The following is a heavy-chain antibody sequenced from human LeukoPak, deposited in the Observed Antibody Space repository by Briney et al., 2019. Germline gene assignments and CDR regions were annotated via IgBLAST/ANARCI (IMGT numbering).Heavy chain of an antibody. V-gene: IGHV3-48*01. Sequence: PGGSLRLSCAASGFTFSSYSMNWVRQAPGKGLEWVSYISSSSSTIYYADSVKGRSTISRDNAKNSLYLQMNSLRAEDTAVYYCAKRTAQGGIDYWGQGTLVTVSS. CDR2: ISSSSSTI. CDR1: GFTFSSYS. D-gene: IGHD2-21*02. J-gene: IGHJ4*02. CDR3: AKRTAQGGIDY.